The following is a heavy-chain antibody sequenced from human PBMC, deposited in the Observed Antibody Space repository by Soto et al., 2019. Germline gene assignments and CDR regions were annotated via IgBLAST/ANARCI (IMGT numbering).Heavy chain of an antibody. CDR3: ARDGNYDFWSGYLRAPFYYYGMDV. Sequence: GGSLRLSCAASGFTFSSYWMHWVRHAPGKGLVWVSRINSDGSSTSYADSVKGRFTISRDNAKNTLYLQMNSLRAEDTAVYYCARDGNYDFWSGYLRAPFYYYGMDVWGQGTTVTVSS. CDR1: GFTFSSYW. CDR2: INSDGSST. J-gene: IGHJ6*02. D-gene: IGHD3-3*01. V-gene: IGHV3-74*01.